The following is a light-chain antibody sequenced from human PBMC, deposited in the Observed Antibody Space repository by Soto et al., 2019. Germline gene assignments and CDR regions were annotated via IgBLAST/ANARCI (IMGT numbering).Light chain of an antibody. J-gene: IGKJ3*01. Sequence: EIVMTQSPVTLSLSPGERATLSCRASQSVGSNLAWYQQKPGQAPRLLIYATSTRATAIPARFSGSGSATELNLTISSLQSEDFAVYYCQPYTQWPLFPFRPGTTVDIK. CDR1: QSVGSN. CDR3: QPYTQWPLFP. CDR2: ATS. V-gene: IGKV3-15*01.